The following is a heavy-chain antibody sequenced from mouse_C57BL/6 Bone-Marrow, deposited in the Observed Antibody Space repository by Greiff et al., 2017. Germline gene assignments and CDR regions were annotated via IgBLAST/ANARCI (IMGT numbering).Heavy chain of an antibody. J-gene: IGHJ3*01. D-gene: IGHD2-2*01. CDR3: ASDGYDGAWFAY. Sequence: QVQLQQPGAELVKPGASVKMSCKASGYTFTSYWITWVKQRPGQGLEWIGDIYPGSGSTNYNEKFKSKATLTVDTSSSTAYMQLSSLTSEDSAVYYCASDGYDGAWFAYWGQGTLVTVSA. CDR2: IYPGSGST. V-gene: IGHV1-55*01. CDR1: GYTFTSYW.